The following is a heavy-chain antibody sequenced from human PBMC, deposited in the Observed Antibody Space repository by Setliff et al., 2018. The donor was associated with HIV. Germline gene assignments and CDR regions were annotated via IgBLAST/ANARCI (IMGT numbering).Heavy chain of an antibody. CDR3: ARDRVPKRGHSYREPDFDP. V-gene: IGHV1-3*04. Sequence: GASVKVSCKASGYSFTSHSMHWARQAPGQRLEWMGWINTGNGNTKYSQKFQDRVTITRDTSANTGYLEVTGLRFEDTAVYYCARDRVPKRGHSYREPDFDPWGQGTLVTVSS. CDR1: GYSFTSHS. D-gene: IGHD3-16*02. J-gene: IGHJ5*02. CDR2: INTGNGNT.